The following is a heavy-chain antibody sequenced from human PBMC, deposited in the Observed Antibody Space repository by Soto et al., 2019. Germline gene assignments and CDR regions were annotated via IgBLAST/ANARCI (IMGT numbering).Heavy chain of an antibody. D-gene: IGHD1-26*01. CDR1: GYSISSSNW. J-gene: IGHJ4*02. V-gene: IGHV4-28*01. CDR3: ARREREGPIDC. Sequence: QVQLQESGPGLVKPSDTLSLTCAVSGYSISSSNWWGWIRQPPGKGLEWIGYIYYSGTTYYNPSLKGRVTMAVDTSKNQCSLKLTSVTAVDTAVYYCARREREGPIDCWGQGTLVNVSS. CDR2: IYYSGTT.